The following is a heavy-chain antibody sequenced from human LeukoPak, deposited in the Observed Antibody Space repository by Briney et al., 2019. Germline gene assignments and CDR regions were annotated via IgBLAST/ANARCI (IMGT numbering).Heavy chain of an antibody. D-gene: IGHD1-1*01. CDR1: LGSISSFY. CDR3: ARHGTSGTNLNWFDP. Sequence: LETLSLTCTLSLGSISSFYWSWIRHPPGKRLEWIGYIYYSGSTNYNPSLKSRVTISVDTSKNQFSLKLSSVTAADTAVYHCARHGTSGTNLNWFDPWGQGTLVTVSS. CDR2: IYYSGST. V-gene: IGHV4-59*08. J-gene: IGHJ5*02.